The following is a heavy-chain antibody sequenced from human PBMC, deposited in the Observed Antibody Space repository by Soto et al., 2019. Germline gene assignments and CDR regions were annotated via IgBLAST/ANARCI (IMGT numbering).Heavy chain of an antibody. V-gene: IGHV3-21*01. CDR2: ITSNSLYI. D-gene: IGHD3-10*01. CDR3: ARESRPSGSYKATFDP. Sequence: EVQLVESGGGLVKPGGSLRLSCEGSGFTFGDYDMSWVRQAPGKGLEWVSSITSNSLYIYYEDSVKSRFTISRDNAEKSLYLQMNSLTAEDTAVYYCARESRPSGSYKATFDPWGQGTLVTVSS. J-gene: IGHJ5*02. CDR1: GFTFGDYD.